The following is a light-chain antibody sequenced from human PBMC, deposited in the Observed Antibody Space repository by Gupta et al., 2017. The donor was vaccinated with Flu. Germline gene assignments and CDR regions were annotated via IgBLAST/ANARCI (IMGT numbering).Light chain of an antibody. Sequence: EIVMTQSPAILSVSPGERATLSCRASRSVDSNLAWYQQKPGQAPRLLIYGASTRATGIPARFSGSESGTEFTLTISSLQSEDFAVYHCQQYNNWPWTFGQGTKVEIK. CDR3: QQYNNWPWT. CDR1: RSVDSN. V-gene: IGKV3-15*01. J-gene: IGKJ1*01. CDR2: GAS.